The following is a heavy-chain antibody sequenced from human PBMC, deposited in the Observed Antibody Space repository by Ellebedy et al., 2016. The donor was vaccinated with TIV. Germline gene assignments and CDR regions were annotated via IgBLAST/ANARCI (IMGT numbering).Heavy chain of an antibody. CDR2: INHSGRT. J-gene: IGHJ4*02. D-gene: IGHD3-10*01. CDR1: GGSISSGDYY. V-gene: IGHV4-30-4*01. CDR3: GRLNERWFDDY. Sequence: LRLSXTVSGGSISSGDYYWSWIRQPTGKGLVWIGEINHSGRTNYNPSLKSRVTITVDTSKNQFSLKLTSVTAADTAVYYCGRLNERWFDDYWGQGTLVTVSS.